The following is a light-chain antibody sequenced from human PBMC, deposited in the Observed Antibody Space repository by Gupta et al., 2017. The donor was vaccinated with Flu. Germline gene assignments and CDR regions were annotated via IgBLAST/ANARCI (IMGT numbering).Light chain of an antibody. V-gene: IGLV2-14*01. CDR2: EVS. CDR1: SSDVGRYNF. J-gene: IGLJ2*01. Sequence: SALTQPASVSGSPGQSITISCTGASSDVGRYNFVSWYQQHPGKAPKVMIYEVSNRPSGVSNRFSGSKSGNTASLTISGRQAEDEGDYYCSSYTSNNTVLFGGGTKLTVL. CDR3: SSYTSNNTVL.